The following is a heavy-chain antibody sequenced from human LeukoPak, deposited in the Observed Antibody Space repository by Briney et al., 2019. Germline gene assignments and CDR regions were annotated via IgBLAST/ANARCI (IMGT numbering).Heavy chain of an antibody. CDR1: GYTFTSYG. Sequence: ASVKVSCKASGYTFTSYGISWVRQAPGQGLEWMGWISAYNGNTNYAQKLQGRVTMTTDTSTSTAYMELRSLRSDDTAVYYCARSSGILTGYQPYYYMDVWGKGTTVTISS. D-gene: IGHD3-9*01. J-gene: IGHJ6*03. CDR2: ISAYNGNT. CDR3: ARSSGILTGYQPYYYMDV. V-gene: IGHV1-18*01.